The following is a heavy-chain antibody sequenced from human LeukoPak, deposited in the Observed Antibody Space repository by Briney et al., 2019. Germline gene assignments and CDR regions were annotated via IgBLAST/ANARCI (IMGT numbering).Heavy chain of an antibody. CDR1: GYTFTVYY. D-gene: IGHD2-15*01. V-gene: IGHV1-2*02. J-gene: IGHJ6*02. Sequence: ASVKVPCKASGYTFTVYYMRWVRQAPGQGLEWMGWINPNSGGTNYAQKFQGRVTMTRDTSISTAYMELSSLTSDDTAVYYCARERVVAATRYFYFGMDVWGQGTTVTVSS. CDR2: INPNSGGT. CDR3: ARERVVAATRYFYFGMDV.